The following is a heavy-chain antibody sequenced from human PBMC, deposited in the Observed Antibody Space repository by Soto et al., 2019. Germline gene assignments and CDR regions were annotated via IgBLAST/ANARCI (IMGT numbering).Heavy chain of an antibody. CDR1: GYTFSSYY. Sequence: GSLRISCRDSGYTFSSYYIVWVRQAPGKGLEWVANIRQDGGEKYYVDSVKGRFTISRDNTQNSIYLQMNSLRAEDTAVYYCARASDYGPHIDYWGHGILVTVSS. D-gene: IGHD4-17*01. J-gene: IGHJ4*01. V-gene: IGHV3-7*03. CDR2: IRQDGGEK. CDR3: ARASDYGPHIDY.